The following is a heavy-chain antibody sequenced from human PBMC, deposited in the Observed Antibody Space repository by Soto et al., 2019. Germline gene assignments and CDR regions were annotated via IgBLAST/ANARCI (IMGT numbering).Heavy chain of an antibody. Sequence: ITLKESGPPLVKPTQTLTLTCSFSGVSLTANGVGVVWVRQPPGLALEWLAMVYWDDDKNYSASLRSRLSITKDTSKSQVVLTMTNMDPVDTGTYYCATLTGSHWGQGALVTVSA. CDR3: ATLTGSH. V-gene: IGHV2-5*02. CDR1: GVSLTANGVG. D-gene: IGHD3-9*01. CDR2: VYWDDDK. J-gene: IGHJ4*02.